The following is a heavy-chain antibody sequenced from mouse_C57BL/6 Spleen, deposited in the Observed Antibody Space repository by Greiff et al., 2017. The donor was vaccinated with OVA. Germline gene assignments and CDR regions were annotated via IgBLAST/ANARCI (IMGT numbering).Heavy chain of an antibody. J-gene: IGHJ3*01. CDR3: ARSDYGSSYEAWFAY. D-gene: IGHD1-1*01. V-gene: IGHV1-7*01. CDR1: GYTFTSYW. Sequence: VKLVESGAELAKPGASVKLSCKASGYTFTSYWMHWVKQRPGQGLEWIGYINPSSGYTKYNQKFKDKATLTADKSSSTAYMQLSSLTYEDSAVYYCARSDYGSSYEAWFAYWGQGTLVTVSA. CDR2: INPSSGYT.